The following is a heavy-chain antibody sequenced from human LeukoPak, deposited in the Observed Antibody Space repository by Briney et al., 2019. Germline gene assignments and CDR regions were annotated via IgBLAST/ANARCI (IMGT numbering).Heavy chain of an antibody. CDR3: VRVIVGATFDY. CDR1: GFTFNIYT. Sequence: GGSLRLSCSAPGFTFNIYTMHWVRQAPGKGLEDVSGINNSGRDTWYADSVKGRFTISRGNSKNTLYLQMSSLRTEDTAVYYCVRVIVGATFDYWGQGTQVTVSS. J-gene: IGHJ4*02. D-gene: IGHD1-26*01. V-gene: IGHV3-64D*06. CDR2: INNSGRDT.